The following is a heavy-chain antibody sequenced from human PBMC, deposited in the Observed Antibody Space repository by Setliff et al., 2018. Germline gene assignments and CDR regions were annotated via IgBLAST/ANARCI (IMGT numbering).Heavy chain of an antibody. J-gene: IGHJ4*02. Sequence: SETLSLTCTVSGGSISSHYWTWIRQPAGKGLEWIGRLYTSGDTNYNPSLKSRVSMSLDTSKNQFSLKLSSVTAADTAAYYCARDRVVVLAGRRGFYFDYWGQGTLVTVSS. CDR1: GGSISSHY. V-gene: IGHV4-4*07. CDR3: ARDRVVVLAGRRGFYFDY. CDR2: LYTSGDT. D-gene: IGHD2-15*01.